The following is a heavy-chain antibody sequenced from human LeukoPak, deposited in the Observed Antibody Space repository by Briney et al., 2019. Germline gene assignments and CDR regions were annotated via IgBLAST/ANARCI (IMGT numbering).Heavy chain of an antibody. V-gene: IGHV3-9*01. Sequence: PGGSLRLSCAASGFTFDDYAIHWVRQAPGKGLEWVSSISWNSGSIGYADSVKGRFTISRVNAKNSLYLQMNSLRAEDTAVYYCAELGITMIGGVWGKGTTVTISS. D-gene: IGHD3-10*02. CDR2: ISWNSGSI. CDR1: GFTFDDYA. J-gene: IGHJ6*04. CDR3: AELGITMIGGV.